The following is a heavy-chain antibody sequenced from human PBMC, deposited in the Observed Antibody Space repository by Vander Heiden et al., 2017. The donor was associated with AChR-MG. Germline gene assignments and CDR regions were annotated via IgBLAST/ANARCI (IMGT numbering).Heavy chain of an antibody. CDR3: ARLASIAGAATGGGIDY. CDR2: IYYRGST. V-gene: IGHV4-39*01. Sequence: QLQLQESGPGLVKPSETLSLTCTVSGGSISSSSYYWGWIRQPPGRGLGWIGNIYYRGSTDYNPSLKSRVTMSVDTSKNQFSLNLSSVTAADTAVYYCARLASIAGAATGGGIDYWGQGTLVTLSS. D-gene: IGHD6-19*01. CDR1: GGSISSSSYY. J-gene: IGHJ4*02.